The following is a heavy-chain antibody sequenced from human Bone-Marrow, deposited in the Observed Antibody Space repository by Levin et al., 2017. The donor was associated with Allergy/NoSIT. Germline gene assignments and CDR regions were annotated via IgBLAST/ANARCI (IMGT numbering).Heavy chain of an antibody. D-gene: IGHD5-24*01. J-gene: IGHJ4*02. CDR2: ISHTGST. Sequence: LRLSCTVSGGSISSGGFHWTWIRQHPGRGLEWLGYISHTGSTYHNSSLKSRLSMSLDRSKNQFSLKLNSVVAADTAVYYCAREDGYVFDCWGQGTLVTVSS. CDR3: AREDGYVFDC. V-gene: IGHV4-31*03. CDR1: GGSISSGGFH.